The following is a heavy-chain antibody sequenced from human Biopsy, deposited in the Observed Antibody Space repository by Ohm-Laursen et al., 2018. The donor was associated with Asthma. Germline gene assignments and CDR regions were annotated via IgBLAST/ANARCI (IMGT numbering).Heavy chain of an antibody. V-gene: IGHV3-30*03. CDR1: GFTFSSSA. J-gene: IGHJ6*02. CDR3: ARDSARWLTTSYFYGMDV. D-gene: IGHD5-24*01. CDR2: ISYDGSST. Sequence: SLRLSCSASGFTFSSSAMSWVRLAPGKDLEWLAVISYDGSSTYYGDSAKGRFTVSRDNSKNTLYLQLTGLRAEDTALYYCARDSARWLTTSYFYGMDVWGQGTTVTVSS.